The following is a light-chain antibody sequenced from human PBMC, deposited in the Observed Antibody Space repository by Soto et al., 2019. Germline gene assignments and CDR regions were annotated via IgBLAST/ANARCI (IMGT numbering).Light chain of an antibody. CDR3: SSYAGSGNV. Sequence: QSVLTHPPSPSRSRGQSVAISCPGTSSNVRGYNYVSWYQQHPGKAPKLMISEVNKRPPGVPDRFSGSKSANTASLTVFGLQAEDEVDYYCSSYAGSGNVFGTGTKVTVL. CDR1: SSNVRGYNY. V-gene: IGLV2-8*01. CDR2: EVN. J-gene: IGLJ1*01.